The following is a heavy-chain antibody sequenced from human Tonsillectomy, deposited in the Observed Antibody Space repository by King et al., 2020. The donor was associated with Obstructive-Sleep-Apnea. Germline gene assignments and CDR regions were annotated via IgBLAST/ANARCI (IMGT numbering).Heavy chain of an antibody. CDR1: GFTFSSYS. CDR2: ISGVGGST. D-gene: IGHD3/OR15-3a*01. Sequence: VQLVESGGGLVQPGGSLRLSCSASGFTFSSYSMSGVRQATGKGLEWVSAISGVGGSTYYADAVKGRFTLSRDNTKNTLYLKMDSLVSEDTAVDYCAKELTHPDFSDYWGQGTLVTVSS. CDR3: AKELTHPDFSDY. V-gene: IGHV3-23*04. J-gene: IGHJ4*02.